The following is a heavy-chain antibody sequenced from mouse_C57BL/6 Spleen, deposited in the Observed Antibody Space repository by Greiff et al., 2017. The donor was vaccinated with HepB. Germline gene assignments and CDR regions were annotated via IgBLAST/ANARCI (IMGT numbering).Heavy chain of an antibody. V-gene: IGHV10-1*01. J-gene: IGHJ4*01. D-gene: IGHD2-12*01. Sequence: EVKLVESGGGLVQPKGSLKLSCAASGFSFNTYAMNWVRQAPGKGLEWVARIRSKSNNYATYYADSVKDRFTISRDDSASMLYLQMNNLKTEDTAMYYCVRHVFDSYYGYAMDYWGQGTSVTVSS. CDR3: VRHVFDSYYGYAMDY. CDR1: GFSFNTYA. CDR2: IRSKSNNYAT.